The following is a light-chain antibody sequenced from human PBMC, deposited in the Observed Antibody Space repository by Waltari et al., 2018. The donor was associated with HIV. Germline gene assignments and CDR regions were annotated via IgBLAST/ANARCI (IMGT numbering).Light chain of an antibody. J-gene: IGLJ3*02. V-gene: IGLV2-23*02. CDR3: CSFAGTNTWV. CDR2: DVT. Sequence: QSALTQPASVSGSPGQSITISCAGGSTDVGVYNYVSWYHQYPGKVPKVVIYDVTERPSGVSNRFSGSKSGNTASLTISVLQAEDEADYYCCSFAGTNTWVFGGGTRLTV. CDR1: STDVGVYNY.